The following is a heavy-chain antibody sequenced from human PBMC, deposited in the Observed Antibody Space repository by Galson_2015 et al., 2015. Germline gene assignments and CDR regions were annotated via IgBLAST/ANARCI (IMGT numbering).Heavy chain of an antibody. D-gene: IGHD3-16*01. CDR1: GFTFTKYG. Sequence: SLRLSCAASGFTFTKYGMTWVRQAPGKGLEWVSAISGDTRTIYYADSVKGRFTTSRDNSKNTVYLQMNSLRAEDTAVYYCSRDLSGSDDYWGQGTLVTVSS. CDR3: SRDLSGSDDY. V-gene: IGHV3-23*01. J-gene: IGHJ1*01. CDR2: ISGDTRTI.